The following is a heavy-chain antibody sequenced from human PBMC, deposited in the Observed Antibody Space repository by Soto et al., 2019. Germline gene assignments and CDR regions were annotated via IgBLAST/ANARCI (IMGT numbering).Heavy chain of an antibody. CDR2: ISSSSSYI. D-gene: IGHD2-21*02. CDR1: GFTFSSYS. J-gene: IGHJ6*02. V-gene: IGHV3-21*01. CDR3: ARDQASGVVVTVYGMDV. Sequence: GSLRLSCAASGFTFSSYSMNWVRQAPGKGLEWVSSISSSSSYIYYADSVKGRFTISRDNAKNSLYLQMNSLRAEDTAVYYCARDQASGVVVTVYGMDVWGQGTTVTVSS.